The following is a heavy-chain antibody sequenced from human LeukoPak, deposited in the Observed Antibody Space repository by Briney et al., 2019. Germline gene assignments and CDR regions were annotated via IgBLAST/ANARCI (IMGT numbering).Heavy chain of an antibody. CDR2: ISYDGSNK. CDR3: AKERARFSYDY. J-gene: IGHJ4*02. CDR1: GLTFRNYG. D-gene: IGHD3-3*01. Sequence: GGSLRLSCAASGLTFRNYGMHWVRQAPGKGLEWVAIISYDGSNKYYADSVRGRFTISKDNSQNTLYLQMNSLRAEDTAVYYCAKERARFSYDYWGQGTLVTVSS. V-gene: IGHV3-30*18.